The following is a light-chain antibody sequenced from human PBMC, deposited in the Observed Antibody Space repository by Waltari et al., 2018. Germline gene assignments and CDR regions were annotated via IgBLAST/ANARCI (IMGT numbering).Light chain of an antibody. V-gene: IGKV1-NL1*01. CDR2: AAS. CDR1: QGISNA. CDR3: QQYYLPPGT. Sequence: DMQSTQCPSSLSASVGDSVTITCRASQGISNALARYQQKPGKAPNLLLYAASRLKTVVPVRCSRGGDETDYNLTTSSLQPEDFSAYYCQQYYLPPGTFGQGTTVELK. J-gene: IGKJ1*01.